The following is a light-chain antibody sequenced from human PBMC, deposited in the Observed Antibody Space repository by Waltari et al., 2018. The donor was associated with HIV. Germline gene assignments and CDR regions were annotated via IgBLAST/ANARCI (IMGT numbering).Light chain of an antibody. Sequence: VVLTQFPVSLSVSVGQSASISCRSSERLVSADGNTYLSWFQQRPGQSPRRLIYKVSNRDSGVPGKFSGSGAVTDFTLQISRVEAEDVATYYCAQETFWGWTFGPGTKLEI. CDR3: AQETFWGWT. CDR2: KVS. J-gene: IGKJ1*01. V-gene: IGKV2-30*01. CDR1: ERLVSADGNTY.